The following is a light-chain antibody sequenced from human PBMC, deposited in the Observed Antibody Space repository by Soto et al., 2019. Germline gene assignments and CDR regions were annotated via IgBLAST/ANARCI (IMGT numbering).Light chain of an antibody. CDR1: SGDIANNY. CDR3: QSYYSSDVV. Sequence: NFMLTQPHSVSECPGKTVSISCTRSSGDIANNYVQWFQQRPGSAPTTVIYKDDQRPSGVPDRFSGSIDSSSNSASLTISGLKTEDEADYFCQSYYSSDVVFGGGTKLTVL. J-gene: IGLJ2*01. CDR2: KDD. V-gene: IGLV6-57*04.